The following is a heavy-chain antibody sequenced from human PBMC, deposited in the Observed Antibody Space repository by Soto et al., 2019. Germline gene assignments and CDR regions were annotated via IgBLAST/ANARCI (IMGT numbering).Heavy chain of an antibody. CDR3: AKVLSKNYYYPFDF. J-gene: IGHJ4*02. V-gene: IGHV3-23*01. CDR2: ISGGSSVT. D-gene: IGHD3-10*01. Sequence: PGESLKISCTASGFTFSDYAMTWVRQAPGKGLEWVSTISGGSSVTYYGDSVKGRFTISRDNAKKTLFLQLNRLSAEDTATYYCAKVLSKNYYYPFDFWGQGTQVTVSS. CDR1: GFTFSDYA.